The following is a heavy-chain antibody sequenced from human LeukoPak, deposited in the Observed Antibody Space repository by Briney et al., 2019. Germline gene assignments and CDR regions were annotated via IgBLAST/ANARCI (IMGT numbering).Heavy chain of an antibody. CDR2: ISYDGRNI. J-gene: IGHJ4*02. V-gene: IGHV3-30*18. CDR1: GVTFNNYG. D-gene: IGHD2-2*01. Sequence: GGSLRLSCAASGVTFNNYGMHWVRQAPGKGLEWVAVISYDGRNIRYPDSVKGRFTISRDISTDTLWLQMDSLRTEDTAVYYCAKGPLRGTAAAIDYWGQGTLVTVSS. CDR3: AKGPLRGTAAAIDY.